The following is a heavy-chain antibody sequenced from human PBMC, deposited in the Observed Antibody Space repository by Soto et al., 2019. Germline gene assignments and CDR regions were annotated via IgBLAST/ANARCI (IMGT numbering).Heavy chain of an antibody. Sequence: QITLKESGPPLVNPTQTLTLTCSFSGFSLSTSRVGVAWIRRPPGKALEWLAIIYWDDDRRYSPSLKTRLAITKDTSKNQVVLTMTNLDPGDTATYYCAHIMITWGGVSALDAFDMWGQGTMVTVSS. CDR1: GFSLSTSRVG. D-gene: IGHD3-16*01. CDR2: IYWDDDR. V-gene: IGHV2-5*02. CDR3: AHIMITWGGVSALDAFDM. J-gene: IGHJ3*02.